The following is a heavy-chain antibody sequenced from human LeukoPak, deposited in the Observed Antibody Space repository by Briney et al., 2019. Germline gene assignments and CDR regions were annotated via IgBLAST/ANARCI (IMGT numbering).Heavy chain of an antibody. D-gene: IGHD3-10*01. V-gene: IGHV3-30*04. CDR1: GFTFSSYA. CDR3: ARSVHYYGSGSYLDY. Sequence: GGSLRLSCAASGFTFSSYAMSWVRQAPGKGLEWVGVISYDGSNKYYADSVKGRFTISRDNSKNTLYLQMNSLRAEDTAVYYCARSVHYYGSGSYLDYWGQGTLVTVSS. J-gene: IGHJ4*02. CDR2: ISYDGSNK.